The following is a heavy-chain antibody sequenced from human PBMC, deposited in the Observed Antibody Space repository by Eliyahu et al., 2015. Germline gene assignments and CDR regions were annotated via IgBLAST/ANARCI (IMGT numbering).Heavy chain of an antibody. Sequence: QVQLVQSGTEVKKPGASVKVSCKASGYIFSDYYMHWVRQAPGXGLVWMGRINPKSGDTDYAQQFQGRVTMTRDTSNNTAYMGLSRLKSDDTAVYYCARVHLGGVDYWGQGALVTVSS. V-gene: IGHV1-2*06. CDR3: ARVHLGGVDY. D-gene: IGHD3-10*01. CDR1: GYIFSDYY. CDR2: INPKSGDT. J-gene: IGHJ4*02.